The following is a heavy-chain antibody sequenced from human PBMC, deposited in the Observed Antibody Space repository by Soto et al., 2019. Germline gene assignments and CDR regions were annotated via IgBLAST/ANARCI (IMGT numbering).Heavy chain of an antibody. CDR3: ARSVFP. Sequence: SESQSRTYILASRSILNCAYYWSWIPQHSGKGLEWIGYIYYSGSTYYNPSLKSRVTISVDTPKNQFSLKLSSVAAADTAVYYCARSVFPWGQGTLVTVSS. J-gene: IGHJ5*02. CDR1: SRSILNCAYY. CDR2: IYYSGST. V-gene: IGHV4-31*03.